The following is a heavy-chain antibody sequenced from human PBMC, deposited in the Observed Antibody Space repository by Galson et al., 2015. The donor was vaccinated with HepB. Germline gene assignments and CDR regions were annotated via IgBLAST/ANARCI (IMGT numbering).Heavy chain of an antibody. V-gene: IGHV4-4*07. J-gene: IGHJ6*02. CDR1: GGSISSYY. CDR3: ARSGLVVVAATSHLGDYYYYGMDV. CDR2: IYTSGST. D-gene: IGHD2-15*01. Sequence: ETLSLTCTVSGGSISSYYWSWIRQPAGKGLEWIGRIYTSGSTNYNPSLKSRVTMSVDTSKNQFSLKLSSVTAADTAVYYCARSGLVVVAATSHLGDYYYYGMDVWGQGTTVTVSS.